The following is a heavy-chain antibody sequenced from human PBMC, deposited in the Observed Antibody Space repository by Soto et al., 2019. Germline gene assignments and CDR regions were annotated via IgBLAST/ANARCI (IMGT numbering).Heavy chain of an antibody. D-gene: IGHD2-2*01. CDR1: GGSISSGGYS. CDR3: ARDGDLVDIVVVPAALDY. CDR2: IYHSGST. V-gene: IGHV4-30-2*01. Sequence: SETLSLTCAVSGGSISSGGYSWSWIRQPPGKGLEWIGYIYHSGSTYYNPSLKSRVTISVDRSKNQFSLKLSSVTAADTAVYYCARDGDLVDIVVVPAALDYWGQGTLVTVSS. J-gene: IGHJ4*02.